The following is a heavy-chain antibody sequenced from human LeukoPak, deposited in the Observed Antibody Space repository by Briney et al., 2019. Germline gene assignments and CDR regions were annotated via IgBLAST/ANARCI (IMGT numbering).Heavy chain of an antibody. Sequence: GGSLRLSCAASGFTFSSYWMSWVRQPPGKGLEWVANIKIDGSEKYYVDSVKGRFTNSRDNAKNALFQKMNSLKGEDTAVYDCARDKGGGSMAGSNFDYWGQGTLVTVSS. V-gene: IGHV3-7*01. CDR1: GFTFSSYW. CDR3: ARDKGGGSMAGSNFDY. D-gene: IGHD6-19*01. CDR2: IKIDGSEK. J-gene: IGHJ4*02.